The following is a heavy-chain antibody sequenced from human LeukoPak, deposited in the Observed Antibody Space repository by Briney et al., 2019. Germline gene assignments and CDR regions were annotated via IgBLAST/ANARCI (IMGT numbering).Heavy chain of an antibody. CDR2: TYYRSTWYN. CDR1: GDSVSSNSVT. V-gene: IGHV6-1*01. J-gene: IGHJ5*02. D-gene: IGHD2-2*01. CDR3: ARRLTQYDCFDP. Sequence: SQTPSLTCAISGDSVSSNSVTWNWIRQSPSRGLEWLGRTYYRSTWYNDYAVSVRGRITVNPDTSKNQFSLHLNSVTPEDTAVYYCARRLTQYDCFDPWGQGILVTVSS.